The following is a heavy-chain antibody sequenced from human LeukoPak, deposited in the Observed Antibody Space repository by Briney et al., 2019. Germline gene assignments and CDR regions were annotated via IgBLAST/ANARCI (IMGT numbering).Heavy chain of an antibody. CDR1: GFTFDDYA. J-gene: IGHJ4*02. CDR3: AKGGGRGLNYFDY. Sequence: GGSLRLPCAASGFTFDDYAMHWVRQAPGKGLEWVSGISWNSGSIGYADSVKGRFTISRDNAKNSLYLQMNSLRAEDTALYYCAKGGGRGLNYFDYWGQGTLVTVSS. D-gene: IGHD3-16*01. V-gene: IGHV3-9*01. CDR2: ISWNSGSI.